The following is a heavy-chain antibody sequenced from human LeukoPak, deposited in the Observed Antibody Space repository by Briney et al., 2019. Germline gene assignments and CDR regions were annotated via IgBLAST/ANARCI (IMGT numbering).Heavy chain of an antibody. V-gene: IGHV1-8*01. Sequence: ASVKVSSKASGYTFTSYDINWVRQAPGQGLEWMGWMNPNSGNTGYAQKFQGRVTMTRNTSISTAYMELSSLRSEDTAVYYCARETAAAGSYFDYWGQGTLVTVSS. D-gene: IGHD6-13*01. CDR1: GYTFTSYD. CDR3: ARETAAAGSYFDY. J-gene: IGHJ4*02. CDR2: MNPNSGNT.